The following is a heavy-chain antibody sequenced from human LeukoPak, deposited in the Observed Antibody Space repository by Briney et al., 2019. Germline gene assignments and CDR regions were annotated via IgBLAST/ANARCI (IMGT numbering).Heavy chain of an antibody. V-gene: IGHV3-11*01. D-gene: IGHD3-9*01. Sequence: GGSLRLSCAASGFTFSTYWMGWVRQAPGKGLEWVSFISSGGDTIYYADSVKGRFIISRDNAKNSLYLQTNSLRAEDTAMYYCARAGYYDVFTGYFDWGQGTLVTVSS. J-gene: IGHJ4*02. CDR1: GFTFSTYW. CDR3: ARAGYYDVFTGYFD. CDR2: ISSGGDTI.